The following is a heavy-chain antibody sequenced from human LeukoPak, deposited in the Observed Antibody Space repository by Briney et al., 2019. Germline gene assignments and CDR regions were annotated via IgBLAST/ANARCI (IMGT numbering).Heavy chain of an antibody. CDR3: ARAGVVPAADFDY. CDR2: MNPNSGNT. Sequence: ASVKVSCKASGYTFTSYDINWVRQATGQGLGWMGWMNPNSGNTGYAQKFQGRVTITRNTSISTAYMELSSLRSEDTAVYYCARAGVVPAADFDYWGQGTLVTVSS. CDR1: GYTFTSYD. V-gene: IGHV1-8*03. J-gene: IGHJ4*02. D-gene: IGHD2-2*01.